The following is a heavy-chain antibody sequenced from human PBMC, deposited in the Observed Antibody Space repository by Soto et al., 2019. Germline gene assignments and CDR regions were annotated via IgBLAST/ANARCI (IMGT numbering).Heavy chain of an antibody. D-gene: IGHD5-18*01. CDR1: GFTFDDYA. V-gene: IGHV3-9*01. CDR2: ISWNSGSI. Sequence: EVQLVESGGGLVQPGRSLRLSCAASGFTFDDYAMHWVRQAPGKGLEWVSGISWNSGSIGYADSVKGRFTISRDNAKNSLYLQMNSLRAEDTALYYCAKGGVDTAMGDWGQGTLVTVSS. J-gene: IGHJ4*02. CDR3: AKGGVDTAMGD.